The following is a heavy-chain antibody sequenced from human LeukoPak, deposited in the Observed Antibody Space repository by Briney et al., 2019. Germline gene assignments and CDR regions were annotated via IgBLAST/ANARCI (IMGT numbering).Heavy chain of an antibody. CDR3: ARALSGSYYYYYGMDV. J-gene: IGHJ6*02. CDR2: IIPILGIA. Sequence: SVKVSCKASGGTFSSYAISWVRQAPGQGLEWMGRIIPILGIANYAQKFQGRVTITADKSTSTAYMELSSLRSEDTAVYYCARALSGSYYYYYGMDVWGQGTTLTVSS. V-gene: IGHV1-69*04. D-gene: IGHD1-26*01. CDR1: GGTFSSYA.